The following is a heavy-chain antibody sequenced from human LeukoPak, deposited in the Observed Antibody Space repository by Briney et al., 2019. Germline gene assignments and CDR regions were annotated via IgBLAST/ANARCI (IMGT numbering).Heavy chain of an antibody. CDR3: AKDARLLWFGELAHDAFDI. CDR1: GFTFSGYA. D-gene: IGHD3-10*01. V-gene: IGHV3-30*04. CDR2: ISTDGNDK. J-gene: IGHJ3*02. Sequence: GGSLRLSCAASGFTFSGYAMHWVRQAPGKGLEWLTVISTDGNDKHYADSVKGRFTVARDNSKNTLLLQMNNVRTEDTAVYYCAKDARLLWFGELAHDAFDIWGQGTMVTVSS.